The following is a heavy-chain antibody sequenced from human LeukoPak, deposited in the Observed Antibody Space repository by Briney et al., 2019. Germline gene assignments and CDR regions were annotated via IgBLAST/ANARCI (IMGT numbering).Heavy chain of an antibody. Sequence: ASVKVSCKASGYTFTSCGISWVRQAPGQGLEWMGWISAYNGNTSYAQKLQGRVTMTTDTSTSTAYMELRSLRSDDTAVYYCARDRPSTTPDYWGQGTLVTVSS. J-gene: IGHJ4*02. CDR2: ISAYNGNT. V-gene: IGHV1-18*01. CDR3: ARDRPSTTPDY. CDR1: GYTFTSCG. D-gene: IGHD1-1*01.